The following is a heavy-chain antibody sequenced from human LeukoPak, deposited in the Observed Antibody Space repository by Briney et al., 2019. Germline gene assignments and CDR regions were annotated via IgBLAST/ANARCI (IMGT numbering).Heavy chain of an antibody. D-gene: IGHD3-10*01. V-gene: IGHV1-69*13. Sequence: AAPVKVSCKASGGTFSSYAISWVRQAPGQGLEWMGGIIPIFGTANYAQKFQGRVTITADESTSTAYMELSSLRSEDTAVYYCARECDYYGSGSYCWFDPWGQGTLVTVSS. J-gene: IGHJ5*02. CDR2: IIPIFGTA. CDR1: GGTFSSYA. CDR3: ARECDYYGSGSYCWFDP.